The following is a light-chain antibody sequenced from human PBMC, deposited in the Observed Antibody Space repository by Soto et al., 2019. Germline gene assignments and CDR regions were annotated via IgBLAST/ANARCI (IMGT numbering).Light chain of an antibody. CDR2: DVS. J-gene: IGLJ2*01. CDR1: SSDVGGYNY. Sequence: QSALTQPASVSGSPGQSITISCTGTSSDVGGYNYVSWYQQHPGKAAKLMIYDVSNRPSGVSNRFSGSKSGNTASLTISGLQAEDEADYYCSSYTSSILFGGGTKLTVL. CDR3: SSYTSSIL. V-gene: IGLV2-14*01.